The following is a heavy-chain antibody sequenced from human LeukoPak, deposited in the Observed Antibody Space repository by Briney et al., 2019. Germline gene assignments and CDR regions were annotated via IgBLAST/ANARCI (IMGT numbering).Heavy chain of an antibody. V-gene: IGHV3-64*01. CDR1: GFTFSSYA. Sequence: GGSLRLSCAASGFTFSSYAMHWVRQAPGKGLEYVSAISSNGGSTYYANSVKGRFTISRDNSKNTLYLQMGSLRAEDMAVYYCARDSPWPTIFGDGYYYYYMDVWGKGTAVTVSS. D-gene: IGHD3-3*01. CDR2: ISSNGGST. CDR3: ARDSPWPTIFGDGYYYYYMDV. J-gene: IGHJ6*03.